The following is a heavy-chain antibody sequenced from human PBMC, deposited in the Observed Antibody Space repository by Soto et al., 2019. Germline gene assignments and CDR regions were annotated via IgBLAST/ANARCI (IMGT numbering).Heavy chain of an antibody. J-gene: IGHJ6*02. Sequence: ASVKVSCKASGYTFTSYGISWVRQAPGQGLEWMGWISAYNGNTNYAQKLQGRVTMTTDTSTSTAYMELRSLRSDDTAVYYCARDWAARNYYYYGMDVWGQGTTVTVSS. V-gene: IGHV1-18*04. CDR2: ISAYNGNT. CDR1: GYTFTSYG. D-gene: IGHD6-6*01. CDR3: ARDWAARNYYYYGMDV.